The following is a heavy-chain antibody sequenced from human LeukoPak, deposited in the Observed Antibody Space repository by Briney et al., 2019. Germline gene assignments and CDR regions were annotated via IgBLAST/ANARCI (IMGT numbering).Heavy chain of an antibody. CDR3: TTSPQPGVDY. Sequence: GGTLRLSCAASGFTFSSYGMSWVRQAPGKGLEWVSYISSSSSTIYYADSVKGRFTISRDNAKNSLYLQMNSLKTEDTAVYYCTTSPQPGVDYWGLGTLVTVSS. V-gene: IGHV3-48*01. D-gene: IGHD7-27*01. CDR2: ISSSSSTI. CDR1: GFTFSSYG. J-gene: IGHJ4*02.